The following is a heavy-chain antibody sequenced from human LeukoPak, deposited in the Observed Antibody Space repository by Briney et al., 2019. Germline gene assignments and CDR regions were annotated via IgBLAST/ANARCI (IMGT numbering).Heavy chain of an antibody. V-gene: IGHV5-51*01. CDR3: ARRGRWLQNWFDP. CDR2: IYPGDSDT. J-gene: IGHJ5*02. Sequence: GESLKISCKGSGYSFTSYWIGWVRPMPGKGLEWMGIIYPGDSDTRYSPSFQGQVTISADKSISTAYLQWSSLKASDTAMYYCARRGRWLQNWFDPWGQGTLVTVSS. D-gene: IGHD5-24*01. CDR1: GYSFTSYW.